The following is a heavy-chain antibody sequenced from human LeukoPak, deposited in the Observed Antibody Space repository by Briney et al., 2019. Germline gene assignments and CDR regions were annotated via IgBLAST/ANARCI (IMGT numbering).Heavy chain of an antibody. V-gene: IGHV4-39*02. CDR2: VYYSGST. CDR1: GGSISRSQNY. Sequence: PSETLSLTCTVSGGSISRSQNYWGWIRQPPGKGLEWIGSVYYSGSTYYNPSLKSRVTISVDTSKNHFSLKLSSVTAADTAVYYCTRTVYSRRAAGLDYWVQGTLVTVSS. CDR3: TRTVYSRRAAGLDY. J-gene: IGHJ4*02. D-gene: IGHD6-25*01.